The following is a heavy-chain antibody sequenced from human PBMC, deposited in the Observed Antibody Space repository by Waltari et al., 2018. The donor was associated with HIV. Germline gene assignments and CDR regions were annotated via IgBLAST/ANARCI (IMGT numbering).Heavy chain of an antibody. V-gene: IGHV3-74*01. CDR3: VKDMFGEYDY. CDR2: INEDGNTI. CDR1: GFSISTYW. Sequence: EVQLVESGGGSVQPGGSPRLSCVVSGFSISTYWMHWVRQTPGKGLVWVARINEDGNTIDHAGSVRGRFTISRDSAKNTLFLQMNSLRDEDTAMYYCVKDMFGEYDYWGQGALVTVSS. J-gene: IGHJ4*02. D-gene: IGHD3-10*02.